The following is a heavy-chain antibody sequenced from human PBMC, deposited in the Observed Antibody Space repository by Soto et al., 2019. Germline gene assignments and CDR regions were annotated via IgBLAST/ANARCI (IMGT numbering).Heavy chain of an antibody. J-gene: IGHJ4*02. CDR3: ARGRSDCSGGSCYWDFDY. CDR1: GGSFSGYY. D-gene: IGHD2-15*01. V-gene: IGHV4-34*01. Sequence: SETLSLTCAVYGGSFSGYYWSWIRQPPGKGLEWIGEINHSGSTNYNPSLKSRVTISVDTSKNQFSLKLSSVTAADTAVYYCARGRSDCSGGSCYWDFDYWGQGTLVTSPQ. CDR2: INHSGST.